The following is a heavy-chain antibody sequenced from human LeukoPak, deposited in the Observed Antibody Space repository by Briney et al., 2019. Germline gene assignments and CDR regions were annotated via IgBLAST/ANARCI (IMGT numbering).Heavy chain of an antibody. V-gene: IGHV3-30*03. CDR3: ARVDDYYYYMDV. CDR1: GFTFSSYG. J-gene: IGHJ6*03. D-gene: IGHD5-24*01. Sequence: PGGSLRLSCAASGFTFSSYGMSWVRQAPGKGLEWVAVISYDGSNKYYADSVKGRFTISRDNSKNTLYLQMNSLRAEDTAVYYCARVDDYYYYMDVWGKGTAVTVSS. CDR2: ISYDGSNK.